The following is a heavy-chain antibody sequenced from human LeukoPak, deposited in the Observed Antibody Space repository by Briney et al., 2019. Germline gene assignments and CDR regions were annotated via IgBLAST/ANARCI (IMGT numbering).Heavy chain of an antibody. D-gene: IGHD6-19*01. J-gene: IGHJ4*02. V-gene: IGHV3-23*01. CDR3: AKDPRWLVQPDY. CDR2: IGGSGDIT. Sequence: GGSLRFSCAASGFTFSIYAMSWVRQAPGKGLEWVSAIGGSGDITYYADSVKGRFTISRDNSKHTLYLQMNTLRAEDTAVYYCAKDPRWLVQPDYWGQGTLVTVSS. CDR1: GFTFSIYA.